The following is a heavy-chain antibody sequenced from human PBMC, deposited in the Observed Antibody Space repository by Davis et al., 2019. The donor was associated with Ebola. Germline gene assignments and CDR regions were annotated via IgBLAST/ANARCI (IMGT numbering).Heavy chain of an antibody. CDR1: GGSISSYY. Sequence: SETLSLTCTVSGGSISSYYWSWIRQPPGKGLEWIGYIYYSGSTNYNPSLKSRVTISVDTSKNQFSLKLSSVTAADTAVYYCARARPALGKYYFDYWGQGILVTVSS. CDR2: IYYSGST. CDR3: ARARPALGKYYFDY. D-gene: IGHD4-23*01. J-gene: IGHJ4*02. V-gene: IGHV4-59*01.